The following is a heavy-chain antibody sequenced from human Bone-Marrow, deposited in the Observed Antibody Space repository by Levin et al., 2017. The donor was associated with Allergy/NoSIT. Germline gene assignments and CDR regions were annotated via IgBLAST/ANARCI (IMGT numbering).Heavy chain of an antibody. Sequence: GESLKISCKASGYTFSDYYIHWVRQAPGQGLEWVGRISPYSGATKYAQNFQGRVTMTSDTSTSTVHIEVTSLRSDHTAMYHCARSYSSSGSGRHMDVWGKGTTVTVSS. D-gene: IGHD3-10*01. CDR2: ISPYSGAT. CDR1: GYTFSDYY. CDR3: ARSYSSSGSGRHMDV. V-gene: IGHV1-2*06. J-gene: IGHJ6*03.